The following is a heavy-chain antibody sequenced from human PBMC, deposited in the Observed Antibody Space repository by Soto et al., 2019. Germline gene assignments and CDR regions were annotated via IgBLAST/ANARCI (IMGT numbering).Heavy chain of an antibody. D-gene: IGHD3-9*01. CDR2: ISAYNGNT. J-gene: IGHJ4*02. Sequence: ASVKVSCKASGYTFTSYGISLVRQAPGQGLEWMGWISAYNGNTNYAQKLQGRVTMTTDTSTSTAYMELRSLRSDDTAVYYCARTESYDILTGLFDYWGQGTLVTVS. CDR1: GYTFTSYG. CDR3: ARTESYDILTGLFDY. V-gene: IGHV1-18*04.